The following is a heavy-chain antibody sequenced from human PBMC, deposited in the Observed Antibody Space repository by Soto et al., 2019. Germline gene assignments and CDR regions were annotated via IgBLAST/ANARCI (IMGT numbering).Heavy chain of an antibody. Sequence: PSETLSLTCTVSGGSISSSSYYWGWIRQPPGKGLEWIGNVYYGGSTYYNPSLKSRVTISVETSKSQFSLKLSSVTAADTAVYYCAGGDYYHSSGYYFYYYTMDVWGQGTKVTAP. CDR3: AGGDYYHSSGYYFYYYTMDV. V-gene: IGHV4-39*01. J-gene: IGHJ6*02. D-gene: IGHD3-22*01. CDR2: VYYGGST. CDR1: GGSISSSSYY.